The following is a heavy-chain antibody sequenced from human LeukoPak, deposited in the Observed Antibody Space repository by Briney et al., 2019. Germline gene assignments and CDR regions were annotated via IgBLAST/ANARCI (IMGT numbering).Heavy chain of an antibody. J-gene: IGHJ5*02. Sequence: GASVKVSCKVSGYTLTELSMHWVRQAPGKGLEWMGGFDPEDGETICAQKFQGRVTMTEDTSTDTAYMELSSLRSEDTAVYYCATDDPGGDYYDSSGYYYHWGQGTLVTVSS. CDR2: FDPEDGET. D-gene: IGHD3-22*01. V-gene: IGHV1-24*01. CDR3: ATDDPGGDYYDSSGYYYH. CDR1: GYTLTELS.